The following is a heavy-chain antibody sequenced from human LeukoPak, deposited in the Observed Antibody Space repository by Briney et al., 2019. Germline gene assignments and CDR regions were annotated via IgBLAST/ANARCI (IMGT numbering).Heavy chain of an antibody. J-gene: IGHJ3*01. V-gene: IGHV3-30*02. Sequence: GGSLRLSCAASGFTFSSYGMHWVRQAPGMGLKWVTSISYDGSTKYYADSVKGRFTISRDNSKSTLYLQMNSLRPEDTAVYYCAKSSTNYDDTSGQIDIWGQGTMVTVSS. CDR1: GFTFSSYG. D-gene: IGHD3-22*01. CDR3: AKSSTNYDDTSGQIDI. CDR2: ISYDGSTK.